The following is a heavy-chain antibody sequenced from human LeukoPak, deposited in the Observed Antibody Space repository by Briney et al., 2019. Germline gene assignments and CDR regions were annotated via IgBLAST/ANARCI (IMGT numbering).Heavy chain of an antibody. D-gene: IGHD2/OR15-2a*01. J-gene: IGHJ4*02. CDR3: ARTFGPFDY. CDR2: IYYSGNT. CDR1: GGSISSSSHY. V-gene: IGHV4-39*01. Sequence: PSETLSLTCTVSGGSISSSSHYWGWIRQPPGEGLEWIGSIYYSGNTYYNPSLKSRVTISVDTSKNQFSLKLTSVTAADTAVYYCARTFGPFDYWGQGTLVTVSS.